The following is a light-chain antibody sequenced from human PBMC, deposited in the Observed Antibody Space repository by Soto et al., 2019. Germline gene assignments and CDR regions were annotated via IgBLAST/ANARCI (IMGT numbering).Light chain of an antibody. V-gene: IGLV1-40*01. Sequence: QAVVTQPPSVSGAPRQRVTISCTGGSSNIGAGYDVHWYQQLPGTAPKLLIYGNTNRPSGVPDRFSGSKSGTSASLAITGLQAEDEADYYCQSYDSSLSAVVFGGGTKLTVL. CDR2: GNT. CDR1: SSNIGAGYD. J-gene: IGLJ2*01. CDR3: QSYDSSLSAVV.